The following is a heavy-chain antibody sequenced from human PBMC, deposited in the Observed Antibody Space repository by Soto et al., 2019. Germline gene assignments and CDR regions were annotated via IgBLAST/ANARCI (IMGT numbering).Heavy chain of an antibody. J-gene: IGHJ5*02. CDR3: ARLSRGSSGWTLRQTNWFDP. Sequence: PSETLSLTCTVSGGSISSSSYYWGWIRQPPGKGLEWIGSIYYSGSTYYNPSLKSRVTISVDTSKNQFSLKLSSVTAADTAVYYCARLSRGSSGWTLRQTNWFDPWGQGTLVTVSS. CDR1: GGSISSSSYY. V-gene: IGHV4-39*01. CDR2: IYYSGST. D-gene: IGHD6-19*01.